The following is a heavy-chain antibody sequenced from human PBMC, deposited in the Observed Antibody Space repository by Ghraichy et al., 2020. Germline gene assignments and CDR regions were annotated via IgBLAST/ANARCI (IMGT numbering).Heavy chain of an antibody. J-gene: IGHJ4*02. CDR3: ARDPATYYDILTGYYHGGYFDY. CDR2: IWYDGSNK. D-gene: IGHD3-9*01. Sequence: GALRLSCAASGFTFSSYGMHWVRQAPGKGLEWVAVIWYDGSNKYYADSVKGRFTISRDNSKNTLYLQMNSLRAEDTAVYYCARDPATYYDILTGYYHGGYFDYWGQGTLVTVSS. CDR1: GFTFSSYG. V-gene: IGHV3-33*01.